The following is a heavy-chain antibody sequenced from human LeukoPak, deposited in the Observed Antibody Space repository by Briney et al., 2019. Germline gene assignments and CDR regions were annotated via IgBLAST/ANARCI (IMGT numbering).Heavy chain of an antibody. J-gene: IGHJ4*02. V-gene: IGHV4-59*01. CDR1: YDSISSYY. CDR2: IHNSGST. D-gene: IGHD3-16*01. Sequence: TASETLSLTCTVAYDSISSYYWSWIRQPPGKGLEWIGYIHNSGSTMYNPSLKSRLAMSLDTSKNQFSLNLNSVTAADTAVYYCARGIRGAADYWGQGTLVTVSS. CDR3: ARGIRGAADY.